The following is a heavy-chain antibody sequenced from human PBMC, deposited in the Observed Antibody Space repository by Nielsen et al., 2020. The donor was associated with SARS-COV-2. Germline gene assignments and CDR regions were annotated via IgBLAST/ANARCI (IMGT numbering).Heavy chain of an antibody. Sequence: GESLKISCAASGFSFDDYGMSWVRQAPGKGLEWVSYISSSSSYTNHADSVKGRFTISRDNAKNSLYLQMNSLRAEDTAVYYCARLLSIAARSWFDPWGQGTLVTVSS. J-gene: IGHJ5*02. CDR2: ISSSSSYT. D-gene: IGHD6-6*01. V-gene: IGHV3-11*03. CDR1: GFSFDDYG. CDR3: ARLLSIAARSWFDP.